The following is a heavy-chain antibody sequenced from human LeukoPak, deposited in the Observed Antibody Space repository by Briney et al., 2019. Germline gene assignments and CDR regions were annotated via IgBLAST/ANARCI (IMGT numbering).Heavy chain of an antibody. CDR3: ASYSGSYYAAFDI. J-gene: IGHJ3*02. V-gene: IGHV3-66*01. Sequence: GGSLRLSCAASGFTGSFSYMSWVRQAPGKGLEWVSVIYSGGSTYYADSVKGRFTISRDNAKKSLYLQMNSLRAEDTAVYYCASYSGSYYAAFDIWGQGTMVTVSS. CDR2: IYSGGST. CDR1: GFTGSFSY. D-gene: IGHD1-26*01.